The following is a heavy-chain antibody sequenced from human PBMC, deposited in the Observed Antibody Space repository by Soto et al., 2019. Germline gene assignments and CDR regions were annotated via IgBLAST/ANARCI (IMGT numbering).Heavy chain of an antibody. V-gene: IGHV3-30*19. D-gene: IGHD3-16*01. CDR2: TSYDGSNK. CDR1: GFTFRSYV. CDR3: ARWGTTGGLDV. Sequence: HVQLVESGGGVVQPGTSLRLSCVGSGFTFRSYVIHWVRQAPGKGLEWVALTSYDGSNKDYCDSVKGRFTISRDNSRNTVDLQMDSLRREDTALYYCARWGTTGGLDVWGQGTLVSVSS. J-gene: IGHJ1*01.